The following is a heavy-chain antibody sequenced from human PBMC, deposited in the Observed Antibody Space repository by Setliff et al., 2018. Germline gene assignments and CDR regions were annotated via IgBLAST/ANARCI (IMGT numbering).Heavy chain of an antibody. CDR1: TFTFSKYA. CDR2: ISGSGDST. J-gene: IGHJ6*02. CDR3: ANGMFYDFWSNYPYYFGMDV. V-gene: IGHV3-23*01. D-gene: IGHD3-3*01. Sequence: GGSLRLSCVASTFTFSKYAVTWVRQAPGKGLEWVSAISGSGDSTFYADSVKGRFTISRDNSKNTLYLQMNSLTAEDTAVYYCANGMFYDFWSNYPYYFGMDVWGQGTTVTVSS.